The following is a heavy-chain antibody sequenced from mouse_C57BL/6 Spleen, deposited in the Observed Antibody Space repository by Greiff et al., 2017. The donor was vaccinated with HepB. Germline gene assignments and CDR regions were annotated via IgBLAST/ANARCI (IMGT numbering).Heavy chain of an antibody. CDR2: INPNNGGT. J-gene: IGHJ2*01. V-gene: IGHV1-22*01. D-gene: IGHD1-1*01. CDR1: GYTFTDYN. CDR3: ARSGNYGSSYEYYFDY. Sequence: EVQLQQSGPELVKPGASVKMSCKASGYTFTDYNMHWVKQSHGKSLEWIGYINPNNGGTSYNQKFKGKATLTVNKSSSTAYMELRSLTSEDSAVYYCARSGNYGSSYEYYFDYWGQGTTLTVSS.